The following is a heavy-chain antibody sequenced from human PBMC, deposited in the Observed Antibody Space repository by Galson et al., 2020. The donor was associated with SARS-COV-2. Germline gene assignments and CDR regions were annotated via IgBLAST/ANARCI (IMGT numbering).Heavy chain of an antibody. D-gene: IGHD4-4*01. Sequence: TGGSLRLSCAASGFTFSSYSMNWVRQAPGKGLEWVSSISSSSSYIYYADSVKGRFTISRDNAKNSLYLQMNSLRAEDTAVYYCARDMTTVTTDYFDYWGQGTLVTVSS. V-gene: IGHV3-21*01. CDR3: ARDMTTVTTDYFDY. CDR2: ISSSSSYI. J-gene: IGHJ4*02. CDR1: GFTFSSYS.